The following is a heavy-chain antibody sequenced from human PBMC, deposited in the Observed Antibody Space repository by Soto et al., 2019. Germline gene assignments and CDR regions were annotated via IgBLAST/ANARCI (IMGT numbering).Heavy chain of an antibody. V-gene: IGHV5-10-1*01. CDR1: GYSFTSYW. CDR3: ASNHEAVKPGDYYGLDV. Sequence: GESLKISCKGSGYSFTSYWISWVRQMPGKGLEWMGRIDPSDSYTNYSPSFQGHVTISADKSISTAYLQWSSLKASDTAMYYCASNHEAVKPGDYYGLDVWGQGTTVTVSS. CDR2: IDPSDSYT. D-gene: IGHD3-10*01. J-gene: IGHJ6*02.